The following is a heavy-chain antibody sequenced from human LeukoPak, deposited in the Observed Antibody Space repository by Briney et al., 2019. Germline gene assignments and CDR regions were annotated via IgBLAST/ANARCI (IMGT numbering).Heavy chain of an antibody. CDR2: DYYSGSS. V-gene: IGHV4-59*01. J-gene: IGHJ3*02. CDR3: ARDLKLDGSSGYYAFDI. Sequence: PSETLSLTCTVSGGSITDYYWGWIRQPPGKGLEWIGYDYYSGSSNYNPSLKSRVTISVDTSKNQFSLKMSSVTAADTAVYYCARDLKLDGSSGYYAFDIWGQGTMVTVSS. CDR1: GGSITDYY. D-gene: IGHD3-22*01.